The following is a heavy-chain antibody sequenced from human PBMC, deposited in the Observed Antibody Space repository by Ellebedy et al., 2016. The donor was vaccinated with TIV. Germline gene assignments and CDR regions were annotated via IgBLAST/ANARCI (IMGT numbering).Heavy chain of an antibody. D-gene: IGHD3-16*01. V-gene: IGHV3-30-3*01. Sequence: GESLKISCAASGFVLSDYNMYWVRQAPGKGLEWVALILKDASNEYHADSVKGRFTISRDNSKNTVYLEMNSLRAEDSFLYYCARDGGRGGHYRGMDVWGQGTTVTVSS. J-gene: IGHJ6*02. CDR2: ILKDASNE. CDR1: GFVLSDYN. CDR3: ARDGGRGGHYRGMDV.